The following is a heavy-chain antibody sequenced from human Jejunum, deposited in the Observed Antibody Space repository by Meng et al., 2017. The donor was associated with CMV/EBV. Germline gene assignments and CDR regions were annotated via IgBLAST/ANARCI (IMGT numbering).Heavy chain of an antibody. CDR3: ARGFLNGYQPFDY. J-gene: IGHJ4*02. D-gene: IGHD5-24*01. CDR1: GGSVNNYA. CDR2: IIAIFKTP. Sequence: QVQLVQSGAEVKEPGSSVKVSCKASGGSVNNYAFNWVRQAPGQGLEWMGGIIAIFKTPNYAQKFQGRLTITADESTGTSYMELTSLTSEDTAVYYCARGFLNGYQPFDYWGQGTLVTVSS. V-gene: IGHV1-69*12.